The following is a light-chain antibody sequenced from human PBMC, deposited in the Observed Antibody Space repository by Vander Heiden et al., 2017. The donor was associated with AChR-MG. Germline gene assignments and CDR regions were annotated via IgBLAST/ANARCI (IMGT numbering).Light chain of an antibody. CDR3: CSYAGSSTILNGV. J-gene: IGLJ3*02. Sequence: QSALTQLAPASRSPGQSTTISSTGTSSDVGSYNLVSWYQQHPGKAPKPMVYEVSKRPSGVSNRFSGSKSGNTASLTISGLQAEDEADYYCCSYAGSSTILNGVFGGGTKLTVL. V-gene: IGLV2-23*02. CDR2: EVS. CDR1: SSDVGSYNL.